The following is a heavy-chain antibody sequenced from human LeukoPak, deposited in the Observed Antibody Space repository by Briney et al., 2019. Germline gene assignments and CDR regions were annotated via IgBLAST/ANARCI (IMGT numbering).Heavy chain of an antibody. V-gene: IGHV3-11*04. D-gene: IGHD3-3*01. J-gene: IGHJ4*02. CDR2: ISSSGKSV. CDR1: GFTFRDYY. Sequence: GGSLRLSCAASGFTFRDYYMGSIRQAPGEGVGWGSYISSSGKSVYSAASVKGRFTISRDNEKNSLYLKVNRLTDEETAVYYCERVGVDTSGYYYQGFDYWGQGTLVTVSS. CDR3: ERVGVDTSGYYYQGFDY.